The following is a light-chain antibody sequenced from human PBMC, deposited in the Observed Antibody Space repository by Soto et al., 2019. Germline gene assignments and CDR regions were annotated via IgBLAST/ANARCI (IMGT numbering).Light chain of an antibody. CDR2: WAS. CDR1: QSVLFTSSNKDF. CDR3: QPYNNWPLT. Sequence: DTVMTQSPDSLAVSLGERATINCKSSQSVLFTSSNKDFLSWYQQKPGQPPKLLIYWASNRESGVPDRFSGSGSGTNFTLTISSLQAEDVAVYYCQPYNNWPLTFGGGTKVEIK. V-gene: IGKV4-1*01. J-gene: IGKJ4*01.